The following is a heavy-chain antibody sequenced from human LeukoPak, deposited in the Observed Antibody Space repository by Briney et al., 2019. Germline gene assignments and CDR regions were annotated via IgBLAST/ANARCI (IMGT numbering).Heavy chain of an antibody. V-gene: IGHV3-23*01. D-gene: IGHD2-2*01. J-gene: IGHJ4*02. CDR3: AIQRICNSPNCGYYFDY. CDR2: ISATGGTT. CDR1: GFTFSSYS. Sequence: GGSLRLSCAASGFTFSSYSMNWVRQAPGKGLEWVSTISATGGTTYYTDSVKGRFTISRDNSKNTLYFQMNSLRVEDTAVYYCAIQRICNSPNCGYYFDYWGQGALVTVSS.